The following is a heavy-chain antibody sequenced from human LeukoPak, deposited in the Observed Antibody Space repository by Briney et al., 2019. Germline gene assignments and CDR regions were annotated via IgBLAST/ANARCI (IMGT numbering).Heavy chain of an antibody. CDR3: VRDNSSYYDH. CDR1: GFTFSSYP. Sequence: PGWSLRLSCAASGFTFSSYPMHWVRQAPGKGLEYVSAISSNGDNTYYGTSVKGRFTISRDNSKNTLYLQMGRLREDDTAMYYCVRDNSSYYDHWGQGTLATVSS. CDR2: ISSNGDNT. J-gene: IGHJ5*02. V-gene: IGHV3-64*01. D-gene: IGHD3-10*01.